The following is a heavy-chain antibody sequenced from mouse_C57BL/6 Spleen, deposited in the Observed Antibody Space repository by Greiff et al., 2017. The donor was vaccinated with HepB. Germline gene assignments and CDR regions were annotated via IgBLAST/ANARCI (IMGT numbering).Heavy chain of an antibody. CDR3: ASPDYDDGSLDY. CDR1: GYTFTSYW. J-gene: IGHJ2*01. CDR2: IHPNSGST. D-gene: IGHD2-4*01. V-gene: IGHV1-64*01. Sequence: QVQLQQPGAELVKPGASVKLSCKASGYTFTSYWMHWVKQRPGQGLEWIGMIHPNSGSTNYNEKFKSKATLTVDKSSSTAYMQLSSLTSEDSAVYYCASPDYDDGSLDYWGQGTTLTVSS.